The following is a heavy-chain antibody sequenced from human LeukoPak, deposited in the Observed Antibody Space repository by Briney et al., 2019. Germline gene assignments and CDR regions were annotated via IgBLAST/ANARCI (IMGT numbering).Heavy chain of an antibody. CDR3: AREKSRYGSGSYWLDY. D-gene: IGHD3-10*01. CDR1: GFTFSSYW. Sequence: GGSLRLSCAASGFTFSSYWMSWVRQAPGKGLEWVANIKQDGSEKYYVDSVKGRFTISRDNAKNSLYLQMNSLRVEDTAVYYCAREKSRYGSGSYWLDYWGQGTLVTVSS. V-gene: IGHV3-7*01. CDR2: IKQDGSEK. J-gene: IGHJ4*02.